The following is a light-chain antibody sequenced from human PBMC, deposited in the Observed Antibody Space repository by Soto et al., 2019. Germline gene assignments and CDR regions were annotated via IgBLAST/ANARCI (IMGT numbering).Light chain of an antibody. V-gene: IGLV2-14*03. CDR2: DVR. CDR3: TSHTTTSPPVL. J-gene: IGLJ2*01. Sequence: QSALTQPASLSGSPGQSITISCTGTSSDVGGYNYVSWYQQHPGKAPKLMIYDVRHRPSGVSDRFSGSKSGNTASLTIYGLQAEDAADYYCTSHTTTSPPVLFGGGTKVTVL. CDR1: SSDVGGYNY.